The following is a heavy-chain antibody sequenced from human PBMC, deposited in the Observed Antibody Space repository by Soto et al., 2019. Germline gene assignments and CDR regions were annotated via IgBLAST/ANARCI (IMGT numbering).Heavy chain of an antibody. V-gene: IGHV3-33*01. CDR2: IWYDGSNK. D-gene: IGHD3-10*01. CDR3: ARDEGYVLLWFGESLLYGMDV. Sequence: PGGSLRLSCAASGFTFSSYGMHWVRQAPGKGLEWVAVIWYDGSNKYYADSVKGRFTISRDNSKNTLYLQMNSLRAEDTAVYYCARDEGYVLLWFGESLLYGMDVWGQGTTVTVSS. J-gene: IGHJ6*02. CDR1: GFTFSSYG.